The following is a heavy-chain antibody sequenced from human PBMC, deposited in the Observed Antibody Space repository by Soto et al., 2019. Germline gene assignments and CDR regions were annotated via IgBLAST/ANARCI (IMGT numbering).Heavy chain of an antibody. Sequence: ASVKVSCKASGYTCTVYYMHWLRQAPVQGIEWMGCINPNSGGTNYAQKFQGWVTMTRDTSISTAYMELSRLRSDDTAVYYCARGPRVIVGATNYYHYGMKFWAQGTTVSVSS. J-gene: IGHJ6*01. D-gene: IGHD1-26*01. CDR2: INPNSGGT. CDR1: GYTCTVYY. V-gene: IGHV1-2*04. CDR3: ARGPRVIVGATNYYHYGMKF.